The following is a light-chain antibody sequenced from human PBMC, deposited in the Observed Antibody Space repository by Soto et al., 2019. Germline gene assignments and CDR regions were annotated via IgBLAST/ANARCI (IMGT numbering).Light chain of an antibody. Sequence: QSALTQPPSASGSLGQSVTISCTGTSSDIGTYDYVSWYQQHPGRAPKLIIFEVSKRPSGVPDRFSGSKSGNTASLIVSGLQPDDEAEYHCTSYTGDDFTSIFGAGTKVTVL. CDR3: TSYTGDDFTSI. CDR2: EVS. V-gene: IGLV2-8*01. CDR1: SSDIGTYDY. J-gene: IGLJ1*01.